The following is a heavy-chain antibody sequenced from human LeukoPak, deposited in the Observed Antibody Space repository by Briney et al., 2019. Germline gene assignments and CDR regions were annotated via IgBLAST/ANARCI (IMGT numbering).Heavy chain of an antibody. CDR3: ARRYNWNHLFDY. J-gene: IGHJ4*02. CDR2: IYYSGST. Sequence: PSETLSLTCSVSGGSISSSDYWGWIRQPPGKGLEWIGSIYYSGSTYYNPSLKSRVTISVDTSKNQFSLKLSSVTAADTAVYYCARRYNWNHLFDYWGQGTLVTVSS. V-gene: IGHV4-39*01. CDR1: GGSISSSDY. D-gene: IGHD1-1*01.